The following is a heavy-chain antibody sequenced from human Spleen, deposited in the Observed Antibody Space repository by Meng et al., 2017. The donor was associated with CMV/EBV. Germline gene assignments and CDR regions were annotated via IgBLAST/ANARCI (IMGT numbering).Heavy chain of an antibody. CDR3: ARDAGYCSSTSCYMWYYYYYGMDV. J-gene: IGHJ6*02. V-gene: IGHV1-46*01. Sequence: ASVKVSCKASGYTFTSYYMHWVRQAPGQGLEWMGIINPSGGSTSYAQKFQGRVTMTRDTSTSTVYMELSSLRSEDTAVYYCARDAGYCSSTSCYMWYYYYYGMDVWGQGTTVTVSS. CDR1: GYTFTSYY. D-gene: IGHD2-2*02. CDR2: INPSGGST.